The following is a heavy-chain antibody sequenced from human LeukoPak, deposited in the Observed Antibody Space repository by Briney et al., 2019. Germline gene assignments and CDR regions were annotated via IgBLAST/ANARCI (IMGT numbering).Heavy chain of an antibody. J-gene: IGHJ4*02. V-gene: IGHV3-74*03. CDR3: ISDSEGRSGGXX. CDR2: INRDGGIT. D-gene: IGHD3-10*01. CDR1: GFKFSNYW. Sequence: GDSLRLSCAASGFKFSNYWMHWVRQVPGKGLVWVSRINRDGGITTYADSVKGRFTISRDNAKNMLYLQLNSLRAEDTAVYYCISDSEGRSGGXXWGQGTLVT.